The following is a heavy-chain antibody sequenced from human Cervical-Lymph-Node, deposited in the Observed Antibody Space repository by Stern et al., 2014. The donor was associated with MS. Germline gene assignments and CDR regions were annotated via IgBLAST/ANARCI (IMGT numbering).Heavy chain of an antibody. V-gene: IGHV2-70*01. CDR2: IDWDDDK. Sequence: QVTLRESGPALVKPTQTLTLTCTFSGFSLSTSGMCVSWIRQPPGKALECLALIDWDDDKYYSTSLKTRLTISKDTSKNQVVLTMTNMDPVDTATYYCARIGQLGLYFDYWGQGTLVTVSS. D-gene: IGHD6-6*01. J-gene: IGHJ4*02. CDR1: GFSLSTSGMC. CDR3: ARIGQLGLYFDY.